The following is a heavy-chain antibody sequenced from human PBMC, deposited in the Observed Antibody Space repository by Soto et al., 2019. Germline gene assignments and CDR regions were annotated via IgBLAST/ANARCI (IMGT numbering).Heavy chain of an antibody. D-gene: IGHD6-13*01. CDR2: ISAYNGNT. CDR3: ARVIAAAGNDWFDP. Sequence: ASVKVSCKASGGTFSSYAISWVRQAPGQGLEWMGWISAYNGNTNYAQKLQGRVTMTTDTSTSTAYMELRSLRSDDTAVYYCARVIAAAGNDWFDPWGQGTLVTVSS. J-gene: IGHJ5*02. CDR1: GGTFSSYA. V-gene: IGHV1-18*01.